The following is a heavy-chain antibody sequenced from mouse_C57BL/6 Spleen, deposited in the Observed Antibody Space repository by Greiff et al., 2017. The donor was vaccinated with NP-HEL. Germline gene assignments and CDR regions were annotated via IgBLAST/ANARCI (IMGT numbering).Heavy chain of an antibody. V-gene: IGHV1-76*01. CDR1: GYTFTDYY. CDR2: IYPGSGNT. D-gene: IGHD2-4*01. Sequence: QVHVKQSGAELVRPGASVKLSCKASGYTFTDYYINWVKQRPGQGLEWIARIYPGSGNTYYNEKFKGKATLTAEKSSSTAYMQLSSLTSEDSAVYFCARYPSPYDYDGYYFDYWGQGTTLTVSS. CDR3: ARYPSPYDYDGYYFDY. J-gene: IGHJ2*01.